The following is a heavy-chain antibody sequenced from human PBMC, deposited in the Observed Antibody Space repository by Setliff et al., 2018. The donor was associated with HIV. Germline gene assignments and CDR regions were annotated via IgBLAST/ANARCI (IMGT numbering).Heavy chain of an antibody. CDR2: IYYSGST. J-gene: IGHJ4*02. CDR3: ARYSSSWYGFDY. V-gene: IGHV4-59*01. D-gene: IGHD6-13*01. CDR1: GGSISSYY. Sequence: PSETLSLTCTVPGGSISSYYWSWIRQPPGKGLEWIGYIYYSGSTNYNPSLKSRVTISVDTSKNQFSLKLSSVTAADTAVYYCARYSSSWYGFDYWGQGTLVTVSS.